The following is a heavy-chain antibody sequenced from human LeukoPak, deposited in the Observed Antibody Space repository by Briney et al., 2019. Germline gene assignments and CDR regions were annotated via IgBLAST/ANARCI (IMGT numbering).Heavy chain of an antibody. D-gene: IGHD1-1*01. Sequence: GGSLRLSCAASGFTFSSYGMHWVRRAPGKGLEWVAFIRYDGSNKYCADSVRGRFTISRDNAKNSLSLQMNSLRAEDTAVYYCARDRLLEDRDYHYYYYMDVWGIGTTVTVSS. V-gene: IGHV3-30*02. CDR3: ARDRLLEDRDYHYYYYMDV. J-gene: IGHJ6*03. CDR2: IRYDGSNK. CDR1: GFTFSSYG.